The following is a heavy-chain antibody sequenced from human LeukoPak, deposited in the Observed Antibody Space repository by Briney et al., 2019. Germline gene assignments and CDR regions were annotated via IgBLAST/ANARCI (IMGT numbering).Heavy chain of an antibody. CDR3: ARRLAAAGNNWFDP. CDR2: INAYNGNT. J-gene: IGHJ5*02. D-gene: IGHD6-13*01. CDR1: GYTFTSYG. Sequence: ASVKVSCKASGYTFTSYGISWVRQAPGQGLEWMGWINAYNGNTNYAQKLQGRVTMTTDTSTSTAYMELRSLRSDDTAVYYCARRLAAAGNNWFDPWGQGTLVTVSS. V-gene: IGHV1-18*01.